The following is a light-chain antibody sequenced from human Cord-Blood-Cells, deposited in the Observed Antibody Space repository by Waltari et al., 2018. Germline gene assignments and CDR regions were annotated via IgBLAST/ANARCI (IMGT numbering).Light chain of an antibody. Sequence: EIVMTQSPAHLSVSPGERATLSCRASPSVSSNLAWYQQKPGQAPRLLIYGASTRATGIPARFSGSGSGTEFTLTISSLQSEDFAVYYCQQYNNWPRTFGQGTKVEIK. J-gene: IGKJ1*01. V-gene: IGKV3-15*01. CDR3: QQYNNWPRT. CDR1: PSVSSN. CDR2: GAS.